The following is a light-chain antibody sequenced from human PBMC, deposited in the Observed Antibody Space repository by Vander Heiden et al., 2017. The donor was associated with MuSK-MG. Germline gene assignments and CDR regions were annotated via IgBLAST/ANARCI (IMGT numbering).Light chain of an antibody. CDR3: QVSDRSSAHVV. V-gene: IGLV3-21*02. J-gene: IGLJ2*01. Sequence: SVVLTQPPSVSVAPGQTARDTCGGTNKGSNNVHRYQQKLGQAPRSVCYADSGRPSGVPERFSGSNSENTATLTISRGEAGDEADYYCQVSDRSSAHVVFGGGTKLTVL. CDR1: NKGSNN. CDR2: ADS.